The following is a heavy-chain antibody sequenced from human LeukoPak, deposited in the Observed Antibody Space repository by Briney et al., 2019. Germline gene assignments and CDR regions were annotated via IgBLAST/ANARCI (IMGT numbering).Heavy chain of an antibody. CDR3: ARGEEDFDY. CDR2: IKQDGSEK. CDR1: GVSISSSSYY. J-gene: IGHJ4*02. Sequence: ETLSLTCTVSGVSISSSSYYWGWIRQPPGKGLEWVANIKQDGSEKYYVDSVKGRFTISRDNAKNSLYLQMNSLRAEDTAVYYCARGEEDFDYWGQGTLVTVSS. V-gene: IGHV3-7*01.